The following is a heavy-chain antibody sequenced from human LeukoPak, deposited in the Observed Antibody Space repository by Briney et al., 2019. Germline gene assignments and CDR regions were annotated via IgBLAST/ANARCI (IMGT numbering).Heavy chain of an antibody. D-gene: IGHD6-6*01. CDR3: TFFEYSSSSSHY. CDR2: INPNSGGT. J-gene: IGHJ4*02. V-gene: IGHV1-2*02. CDR1: GYTFTGYY. Sequence: ASVKVSRKASGYTFTGYYMHWVRQAPGQGLEWMGWINPNSGGTNYAQKFQDRVTMTRDTSISTAYMELSRLRSDDTAVYYCTFFEYSSSSSHYWGQGTLVTVSS.